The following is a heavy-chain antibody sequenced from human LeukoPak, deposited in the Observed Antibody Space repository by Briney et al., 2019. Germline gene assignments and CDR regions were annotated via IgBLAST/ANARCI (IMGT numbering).Heavy chain of an antibody. CDR3: ARVKIIVGAYDY. J-gene: IGHJ4*02. D-gene: IGHD1-26*01. V-gene: IGHV5-51*01. CDR1: GYSFNTHW. Sequence: KPGESLKISCKVSGYSFNTHWIAWVRQMPGKGLEWMGIIYPDDSDTKYSPSFQGQVTISADKSTNTAHLQWSSLKASDSAIYYCARVKIIVGAYDYWGQGTLVTVSS. CDR2: IYPDDSDT.